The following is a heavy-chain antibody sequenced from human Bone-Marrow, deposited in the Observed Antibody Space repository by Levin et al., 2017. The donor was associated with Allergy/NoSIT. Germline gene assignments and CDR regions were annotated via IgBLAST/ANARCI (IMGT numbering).Heavy chain of an antibody. CDR3: AKAGTTVMLDYSYLDV. J-gene: IGHJ6*03. V-gene: IGHV3-23*01. Sequence: GGSLRLSCTISGFIFADHAMNWVRQAPGRGLEWVSSLDGSSGKTHYADVVKGRFTISREYSKNTLFLQMNSLRVEDTARYYCAKAGTTVMLDYSYLDVWGEGTAVTVSS. D-gene: IGHD4-17*01. CDR2: LDGSSGKT. CDR1: GFIFADHA.